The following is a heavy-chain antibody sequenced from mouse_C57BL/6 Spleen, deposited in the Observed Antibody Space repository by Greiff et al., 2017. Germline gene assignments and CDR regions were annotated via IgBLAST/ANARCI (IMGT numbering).Heavy chain of an antibody. D-gene: IGHD2-2*01. CDR3: ARNYGYFNYLDY. CDR2: IWSGGST. J-gene: IGHJ2*01. V-gene: IGHV2-2*01. CDR1: GFSLTSYG. Sequence: QVQLKQSGPGLVQPSQSLSITCTVSGFSLTSYGVHWVRQSPGKGLEWLGVIWSGGSTDYNAAFISRLSISKDNSKSQVFFKMNSLQADDTAIYYCARNYGYFNYLDYWGQGTTLTVSS.